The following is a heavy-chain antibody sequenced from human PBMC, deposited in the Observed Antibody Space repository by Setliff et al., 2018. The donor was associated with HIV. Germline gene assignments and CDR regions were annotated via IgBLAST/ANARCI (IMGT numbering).Heavy chain of an antibody. CDR3: ARALAGGSGWNYFDL. D-gene: IGHD6-19*01. CDR1: GASFIRSRYY. Sequence: PSETLSLTCTVSGASFIRSRYYWSWIRQPAGKGLEWIGHVYTTGSASYNPSLESRVTILEALSKNQFSLNLDSVTAADTAVYFCARALAGGSGWNYFDLWGLGTLVTVSS. J-gene: IGHJ4*02. V-gene: IGHV4-61*09. CDR2: VYTTGSA.